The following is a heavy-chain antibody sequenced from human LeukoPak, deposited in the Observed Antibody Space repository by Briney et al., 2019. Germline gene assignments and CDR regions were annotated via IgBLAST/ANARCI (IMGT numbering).Heavy chain of an antibody. J-gene: IGHJ4*02. Sequence: GGSLRLSCAGSGVTLSPSAMLWVRRAPGKGLEWVALISNDGSNKYYADSVKGRFTISRDNSKNTLDLQMNSLRAEDTAVYYCAKDGYCSSTSCYPNHFDSWGQGTLVIVSS. D-gene: IGHD2-2*03. V-gene: IGHV3-30*18. CDR1: GVTLSPSA. CDR3: AKDGYCSSTSCYPNHFDS. CDR2: ISNDGSNK.